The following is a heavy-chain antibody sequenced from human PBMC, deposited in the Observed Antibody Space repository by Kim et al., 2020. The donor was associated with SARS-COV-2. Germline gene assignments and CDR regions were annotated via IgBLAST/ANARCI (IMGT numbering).Heavy chain of an antibody. D-gene: IGHD3-3*01. Sequence: GGSLRLSCAASGFTFSSYEMNWVRQAPGKGLEWVSYISSSGSTIYYADSVKGRFTISRDNAKNSLYLQMNSLRAEDTAVYYCARDGTTSLNYDFWSGYYTQYPNWFDPWGQGTLVTVSS. J-gene: IGHJ5*02. CDR3: ARDGTTSLNYDFWSGYYTQYPNWFDP. V-gene: IGHV3-48*03. CDR2: ISSSGSTI. CDR1: GFTFSSYE.